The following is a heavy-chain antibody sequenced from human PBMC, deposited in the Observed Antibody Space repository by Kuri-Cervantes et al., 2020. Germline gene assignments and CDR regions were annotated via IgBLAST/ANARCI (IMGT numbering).Heavy chain of an antibody. CDR2: IKSKTDGGTT. V-gene: IGHV3-15*01. CDR1: GFTFSNAW. Sequence: ETLSLTCAASGFTFSNAWMSWVRQAPGKGLEWVGRIKSKTDGGTTDYAAPVKGRFTISRDDSKNTLYLQMNSLKTEDTAVYYCTTAGIAARYFDYWGQGTLVTVSS. CDR3: TTAGIAARYFDY. D-gene: IGHD6-6*01. J-gene: IGHJ4*02.